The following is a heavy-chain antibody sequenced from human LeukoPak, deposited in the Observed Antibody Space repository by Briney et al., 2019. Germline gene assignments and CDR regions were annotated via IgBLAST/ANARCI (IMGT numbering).Heavy chain of an antibody. CDR3: ARWFGELSWGFDY. Sequence: SETLSLTCTVCSGSINSLYWIWLRQPPGKGREWIGHIYYSGSTNYNPAHKSRVTISVDTSKNQFSLKLSSVTAADTAVYYCARWFGELSWGFDYWGQGTLVTVSS. J-gene: IGHJ4*02. CDR1: SGSINSLY. V-gene: IGHV4-59*11. D-gene: IGHD3-10*01. CDR2: IYYSGST.